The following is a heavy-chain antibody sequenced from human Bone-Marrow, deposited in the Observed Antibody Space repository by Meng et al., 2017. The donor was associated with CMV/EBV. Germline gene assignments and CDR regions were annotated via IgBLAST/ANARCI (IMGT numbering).Heavy chain of an antibody. CDR2: VSAYNGNT. J-gene: IGHJ6*02. CDR1: GYTFTSYG. Sequence: ASVKVSCKASGYTFTSYGISWVRQAPGQGLEWMGWVSAYNGNTNYAQKLQGRVTMTTDTSTSTAYMELRSLRSDDTAVYYCAREDGGDCSSTSCYSYYYYYYGMDVWGQGTTVTVSS. V-gene: IGHV1-18*01. D-gene: IGHD2-2*02. CDR3: AREDGGDCSSTSCYSYYYYYYGMDV.